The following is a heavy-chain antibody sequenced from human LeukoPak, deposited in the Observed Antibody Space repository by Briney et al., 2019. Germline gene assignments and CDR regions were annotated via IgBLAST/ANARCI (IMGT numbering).Heavy chain of an antibody. V-gene: IGHV4-39*07. CDR2: IYYSGST. CDR1: GGSISSSSYY. J-gene: IGHJ4*02. CDR3: ARVPSPYYDSSEGYFDY. Sequence: PSETLSLTCTVSGGSISSSSYYWGWIRQPPGKGLEWIGSIYYSGSTYYNPSLKSRVTISVDTSKNQFSLKLSSVTAADTAVYYCARVPSPYYDSSEGYFDYWGQGTLVTVSS. D-gene: IGHD3-22*01.